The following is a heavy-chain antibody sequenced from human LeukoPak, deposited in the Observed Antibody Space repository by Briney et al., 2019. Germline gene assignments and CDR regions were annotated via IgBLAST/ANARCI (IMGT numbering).Heavy chain of an antibody. CDR1: GGSISSSSYY. CDR2: IYYSGST. CDR3: ARSPYDFWSGPYNWFDP. J-gene: IGHJ5*02. V-gene: IGHV4-39*07. Sequence: PSETLSFTCTVSGGSISSSSYYWGWIRQPPGKELEWIGSIYYSGSTYYNPSLKSRVTISVDTSKNQFSLKLSSVTAADTAVYYCARSPYDFWSGPYNWFDPWGQGTLVTVSS. D-gene: IGHD3-3*01.